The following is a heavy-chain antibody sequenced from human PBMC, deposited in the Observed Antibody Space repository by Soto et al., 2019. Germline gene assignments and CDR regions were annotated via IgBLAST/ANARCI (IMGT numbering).Heavy chain of an antibody. CDR3: AIVYSRDDYYYGMDV. Sequence: GGSLRLSCAASGFTFSSYSMNWVRQAPGKGLEWVSSISSSSSYIYYAESVKGRFTISRDNAKNSLYLQMNSLRAEDTAVYYCAIVYSRDDYYYGMDVWGQGTTVTVSS. CDR1: GFTFSSYS. J-gene: IGHJ6*02. V-gene: IGHV3-21*01. CDR2: ISSSSSYI. D-gene: IGHD6-13*01.